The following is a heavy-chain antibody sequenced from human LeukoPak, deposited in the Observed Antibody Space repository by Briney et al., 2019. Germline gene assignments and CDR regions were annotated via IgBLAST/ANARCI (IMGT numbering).Heavy chain of an antibody. CDR2: IKQDGSEK. CDR3: ARDNEYYYYMDV. Sequence: PGGSLRLSCTASGFTFSDAWMSWVRQAPGKGLEWVANIKQDGSEKYYVDSVKGRFTISRDNAKKSLYLQMNSLRAEDTAVYYCARDNEYYYYMDVWGKGTTVTVSS. V-gene: IGHV3-7*01. CDR1: GFTFSDAW. D-gene: IGHD6-6*01. J-gene: IGHJ6*03.